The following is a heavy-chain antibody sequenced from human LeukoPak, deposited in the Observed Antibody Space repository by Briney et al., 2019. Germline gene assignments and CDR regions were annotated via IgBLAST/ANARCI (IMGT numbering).Heavy chain of an antibody. CDR3: ARSGVSFYGMDV. CDR2: VYTSGTT. Sequence: SETLSLTCIVSGGPMSHFYWSWIRQPAGKGLEWIGRVYTSGTTNYNPSLRSRVTMSTDTSKNQFSLTLSFVTAADTAVYYCARSGVSFYGMDVWGQGTTVTVSS. V-gene: IGHV4-4*07. D-gene: IGHD2-8*01. CDR1: GGPMSHFY. J-gene: IGHJ6*02.